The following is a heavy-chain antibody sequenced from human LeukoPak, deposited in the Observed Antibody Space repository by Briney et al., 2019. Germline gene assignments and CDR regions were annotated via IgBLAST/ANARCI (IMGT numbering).Heavy chain of an antibody. Sequence: ASVKVSCKASGYTYTSYDINWVRQATAQGLEWMGWMNPNSGNTGYVQKFQGRVTMTRNTSISTAYMELSSLRSEDTAVYYCARGLGFWVYYYYYGMDVWGQGTTVTVSS. CDR1: GYTYTSYD. V-gene: IGHV1-8*01. D-gene: IGHD3-10*01. J-gene: IGHJ6*02. CDR3: ARGLGFWVYYYYYGMDV. CDR2: MNPNSGNT.